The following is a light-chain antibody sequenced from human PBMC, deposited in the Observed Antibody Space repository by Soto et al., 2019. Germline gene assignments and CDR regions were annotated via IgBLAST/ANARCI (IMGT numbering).Light chain of an antibody. V-gene: IGLV1-40*01. Sequence: QSVLTQPPSVSGAPGQRVTISCTGSSSNIGAGYDVHWYQQLPRTAPKLLIFGNSNRPSGVPDRFSGSKSGTSASLAITGLQAEDEADYYCQSYASSLSGSVVFGGGTKVTVL. CDR3: QSYASSLSGSVV. J-gene: IGLJ2*01. CDR2: GNS. CDR1: SSNIGAGYD.